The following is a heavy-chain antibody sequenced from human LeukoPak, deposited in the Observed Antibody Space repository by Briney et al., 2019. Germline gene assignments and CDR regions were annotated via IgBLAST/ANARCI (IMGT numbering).Heavy chain of an antibody. Sequence: GGSLRLSCATSGFSFTDYPMNWVRQAPGKGLEWISNIRTTAEGAKYAYYADSVKGRVTISRDNAKNSLYLQMNSLRAEDTAVYYCAREGSSGYSGYFDLWGRGTLVTVSS. D-gene: IGHD3-22*01. CDR1: GFSFTDYP. CDR3: AREGSSGYSGYFDL. J-gene: IGHJ2*01. V-gene: IGHV3-11*05. CDR2: IRTTAEGAKYA.